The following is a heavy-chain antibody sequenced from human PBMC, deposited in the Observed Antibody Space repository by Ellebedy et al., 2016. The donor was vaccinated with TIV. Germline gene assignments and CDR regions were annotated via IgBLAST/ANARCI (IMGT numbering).Heavy chain of an antibody. Sequence: GESLKISCKGSGYTFTTYWIGWVRQVPGTGLEWMGIIYPGDSNTMYSPSFQGQVTISADKSVSTAYLQWTSLKASDTALYFCASNYGYGVPVDFWGQGTLVIVSS. CDR1: GYTFTTYW. V-gene: IGHV5-51*01. J-gene: IGHJ4*02. D-gene: IGHD5-18*01. CDR2: IYPGDSNT. CDR3: ASNYGYGVPVDF.